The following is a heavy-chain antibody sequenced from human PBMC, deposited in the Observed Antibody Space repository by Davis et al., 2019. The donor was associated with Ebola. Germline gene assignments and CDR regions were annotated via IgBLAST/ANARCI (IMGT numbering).Heavy chain of an antibody. J-gene: IGHJ4*02. V-gene: IGHV4-4*07. CDR3: ARDRHDTSGYGF. CDR1: GGSINSYY. D-gene: IGHD3-22*01. CDR2: MYTSGST. Sequence: SETLSLTCIVSGGSINSYYWSWIRQPAGKGLEWIGHMYTSGSTNYNTSLKSRVTISADTSKNQFFLKLSSVTAADTAIYYCARDRHDTSGYGFWGQGTLVTVSS.